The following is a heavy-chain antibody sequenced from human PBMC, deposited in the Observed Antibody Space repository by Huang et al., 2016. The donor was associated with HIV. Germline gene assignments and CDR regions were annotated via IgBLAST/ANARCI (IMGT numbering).Heavy chain of an antibody. V-gene: IGHV1-8*01. D-gene: IGHD3-10*01. CDR1: GYTFTNYD. CDR2: MNPNSGDT. CDR3: ARGGLLWFGELST. Sequence: QVQLVQSGAEVKKPRASVKVSCKASGYTFTNYDINWVRQATGQGHEWVGWMNPNSGDTGCAQKFQGRVTMTRNTSISTAYMELSSRRSEETAVYYCARGGLLWFGELSTWGQGTLVTVSS. J-gene: IGHJ5*02.